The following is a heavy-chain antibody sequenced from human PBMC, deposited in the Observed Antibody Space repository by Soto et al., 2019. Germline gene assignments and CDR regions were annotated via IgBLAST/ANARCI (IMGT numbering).Heavy chain of an antibody. D-gene: IGHD3-3*01. CDR2: IVVGSGNT. CDR1: GFTFTSSA. J-gene: IGHJ4*02. V-gene: IGHV1-58*02. CDR3: AAGGFFGAIDY. Sequence: GASVKVSCKASGFTFTSSAMQWVRQARGQRFEWIGWIVVGSGNTNYAQKFQERVTITRDVSTSTAYMELSSLRSEDTAVYYCAAGGFFGAIDYWGQGTLVTVSS.